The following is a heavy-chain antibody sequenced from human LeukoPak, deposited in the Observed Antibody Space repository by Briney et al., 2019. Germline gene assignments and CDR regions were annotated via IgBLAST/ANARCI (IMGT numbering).Heavy chain of an antibody. J-gene: IGHJ4*02. CDR3: AKVLPQYYYDSSTYADY. D-gene: IGHD3-22*01. V-gene: IGHV3-23*01. Sequence: GGSLRLSCAASGFTFSNYAMSWVRQAPGKGLDWVSAVSSSADNTYYADSVKGRFTISRDNSKNTLYLQMNSLRAEDTAIYYCAKVLPQYYYDSSTYADYWGQGTLVTVSS. CDR2: VSSSADNT. CDR1: GFTFSNYA.